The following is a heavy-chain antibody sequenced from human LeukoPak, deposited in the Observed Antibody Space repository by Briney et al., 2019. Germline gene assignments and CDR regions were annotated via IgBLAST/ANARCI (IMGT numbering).Heavy chain of an antibody. Sequence: GGSLRLSCAASGFTFSSYEMTWVRPRPGKGLEWISYITTTDTTKYYTDSVKGRFTNSRDNAKNSLYLQMHSLRAEDTAVYYCARGGFVFDIWGQGTVVTVSS. D-gene: IGHD3-10*01. V-gene: IGHV3-48*03. CDR3: ARGGFVFDI. CDR2: ITTTDTTK. J-gene: IGHJ3*02. CDR1: GFTFSSYE.